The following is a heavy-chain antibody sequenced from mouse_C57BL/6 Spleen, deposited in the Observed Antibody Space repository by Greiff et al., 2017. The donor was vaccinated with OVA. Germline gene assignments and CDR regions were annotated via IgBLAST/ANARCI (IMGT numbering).Heavy chain of an antibody. CDR1: GYAFTNYL. Sequence: QVQLQQSGAELVRPGTSVKVSCKASGYAFTNYLIEWVKQMPGQGLEWIGVINPGSGGTNYNEKFKGKATLTADKSSSTAYMQLSSLTSEDSAVYFCARSDSSGYEGYAMDYWGQGTSVTVSS. D-gene: IGHD3-2*02. J-gene: IGHJ4*01. CDR3: ARSDSSGYEGYAMDY. CDR2: INPGSGGT. V-gene: IGHV1-54*01.